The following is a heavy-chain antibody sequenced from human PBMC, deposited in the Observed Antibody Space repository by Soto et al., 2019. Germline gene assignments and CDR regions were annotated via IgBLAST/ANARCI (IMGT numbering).Heavy chain of an antibody. V-gene: IGHV2-5*02. J-gene: IGHJ4*02. D-gene: IGHD1-26*01. Sequence: QITLKESGPTLVKPTQTLTLTCTFSGFSLSTSAVGVGWIRQTPEKALEWLALIYWDDDKRYSPSLKSKHTITKDTSKNQVVLSMTNMYPVDTATYYCAHRAVVGAYFDYWGQGTLVTVSS. CDR2: IYWDDDK. CDR3: AHRAVVGAYFDY. CDR1: GFSLSTSAVG.